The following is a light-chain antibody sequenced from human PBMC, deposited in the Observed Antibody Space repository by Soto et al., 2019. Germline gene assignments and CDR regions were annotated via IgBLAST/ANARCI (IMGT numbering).Light chain of an antibody. Sequence: EIVLTQSPGTLSLSPGERATLSCRASQSVSSSYLAWYQQKPGQAPRLLIYDVSYRATGIPVRFSGSGSGTDFTLTISSLEPEDFAVYYCQQYNNWPFSFGQGTRLEIK. CDR3: QQYNNWPFS. CDR1: QSVSSSY. CDR2: DVS. J-gene: IGKJ5*01. V-gene: IGKV3-20*01.